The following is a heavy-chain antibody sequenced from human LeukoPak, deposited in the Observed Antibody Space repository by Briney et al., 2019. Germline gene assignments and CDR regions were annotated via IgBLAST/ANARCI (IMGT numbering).Heavy chain of an antibody. D-gene: IGHD3-22*01. CDR1: GYSISSGYY. CDR3: ASPMGSSGYYLPLDY. J-gene: IGHJ4*02. V-gene: IGHV4-38-2*02. CDR2: IYHRGST. Sequence: SETLSLTCTVSGYSISSGYYWGWIRQPPGKGLEWIGSIYHRGSTYYNPSLKSRVTISVDTSKNQFSLKLSSVTAADTAVYYCASPMGSSGYYLPLDYWGQGTLVTVSS.